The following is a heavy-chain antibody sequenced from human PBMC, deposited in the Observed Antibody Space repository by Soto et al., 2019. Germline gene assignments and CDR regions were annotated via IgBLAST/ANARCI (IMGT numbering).Heavy chain of an antibody. CDR2: IRPSTGWT. CDR3: ARSVSAGVDY. V-gene: IGHV1-8*01. J-gene: IGHJ4*02. D-gene: IGHD1-26*01. Sequence: QVQLVQSGAEVREPGASVKVSCKASGYSFPSLDITWVRQTAGQGLVWMGWIRPSTGWTGYAQKFQGRVTMTRAPSIITAYMELTTLTSDDTAFYSCARSVSAGVDYWGQGTLVTVSS. CDR1: GYSFPSLD.